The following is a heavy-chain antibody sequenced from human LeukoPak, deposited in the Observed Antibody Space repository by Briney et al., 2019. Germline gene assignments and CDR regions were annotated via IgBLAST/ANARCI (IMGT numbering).Heavy chain of an antibody. Sequence: PGGSLRLSCAASGFTFSRYSMNWVRQAPGKGLEWVSSISSGSSYLYYADSVKGRFTISRDNSKNTLYLQMNGLRAEDTAVYYCAKDFGWLQFRAAAFDIWGQGTMVTVSS. D-gene: IGHD5-24*01. J-gene: IGHJ3*02. CDR2: ISSGSSYL. V-gene: IGHV3-21*01. CDR3: AKDFGWLQFRAAAFDI. CDR1: GFTFSRYS.